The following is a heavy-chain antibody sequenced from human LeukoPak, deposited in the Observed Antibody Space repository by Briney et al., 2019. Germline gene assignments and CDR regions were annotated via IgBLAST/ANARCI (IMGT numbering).Heavy chain of an antibody. V-gene: IGHV3-15*01. J-gene: IGHJ5*02. CDR1: GFTFSNAW. CDR3: TTLAGSGSYYNFSP. CDR2: IKSKTDSGTT. Sequence: GGSLRLSCAASGFTFSNAWMSWVRQAPGKGLEWVGRIKSKTDSGTTDYAAPVKGRFTISRDDSKNALYLQMNSLKTEDTAVYYCTTLAGSGSYYNFSPWGQGTLVTVSS. D-gene: IGHD3-10*01.